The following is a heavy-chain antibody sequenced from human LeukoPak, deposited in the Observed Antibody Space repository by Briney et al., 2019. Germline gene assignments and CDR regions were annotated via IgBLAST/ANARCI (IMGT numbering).Heavy chain of an antibody. D-gene: IGHD5-12*01. CDR2: ISGSGGST. CDR1: GVTFGDYA. J-gene: IGHJ6*03. V-gene: IGHV3-23*01. Sequence: GGSLRLSCTTSGVTFGDYAMSWVRQAPGKGLEWVSAISGSGGSTYYADSVKGRFTISRDNSKNTLYLQIDSLRAEDTAVYYCAKYSGYEYYYHYYMDVWGKGTTVTISS. CDR3: AKYSGYEYYYHYYMDV.